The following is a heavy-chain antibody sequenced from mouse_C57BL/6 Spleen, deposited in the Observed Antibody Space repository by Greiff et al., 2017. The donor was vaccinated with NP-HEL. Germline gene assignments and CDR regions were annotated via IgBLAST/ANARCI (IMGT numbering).Heavy chain of an antibody. CDR3: TRGGVVASDY. D-gene: IGHD1-1*01. V-gene: IGHV1-15*01. Sequence: QVQLQQSGAELVRPGASVTLSCKASGYTFTDYEMHWVKQTPVHGLEWIGAIDPETGGTAYNQKFKGKAILTADKSSSTAYMELRSRTSEDSAVYYCTRGGVVASDYWGQGTTLTVSS. CDR1: GYTFTDYE. CDR2: IDPETGGT. J-gene: IGHJ2*01.